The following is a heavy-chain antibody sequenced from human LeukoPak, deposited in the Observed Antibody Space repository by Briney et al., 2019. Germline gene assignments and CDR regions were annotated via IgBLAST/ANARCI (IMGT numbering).Heavy chain of an antibody. CDR1: GFTFSSYS. CDR3: ARAPGIAVPMDV. V-gene: IGHV3-21*01. J-gene: IGHJ6*03. CDR2: ISSSSSYI. D-gene: IGHD6-19*01. Sequence: PGGSLRLSCAASGFTFSSYSMNWVRQAPGKGLEWVSSISSSSSYIYYADSVKGRFTISRDNAKNSLYLQMNSLRAEDTAVYYCARAPGIAVPMDVWGKGTTVTISS.